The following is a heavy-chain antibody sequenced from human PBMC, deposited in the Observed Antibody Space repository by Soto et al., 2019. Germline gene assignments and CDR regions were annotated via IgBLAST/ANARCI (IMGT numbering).Heavy chain of an antibody. J-gene: IGHJ6*02. D-gene: IGHD6-6*01. CDR2: FDPEDGET. CDR1: GYTLTELS. V-gene: IGHV1-24*01. Sequence: ASVKVSCKVSGYTLTELSMHWVRQAPGKGLEWMGGFDPEDGETIYAQKFQGRVIMTEDTSTDTAYMELSSLRSEDTAVYYCATVGSSSSRYYYGMDVWGQGTTVTVSS. CDR3: ATVGSSSSRYYYGMDV.